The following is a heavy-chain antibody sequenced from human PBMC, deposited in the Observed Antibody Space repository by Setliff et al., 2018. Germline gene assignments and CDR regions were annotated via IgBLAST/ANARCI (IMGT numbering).Heavy chain of an antibody. CDR2: ISPYSDYI. Sequence: GGSLRLSCAASTFTLGTYSMHWVRQAPGKGLAWVSSISPYSDYIYYTDSVKGRFTISRENSKMYLQMDSLRAEDTAVYYCARLRKDYGDYYYFDYWGQGTPVTVSS. J-gene: IGHJ4*02. CDR1: TFTLGTYS. V-gene: IGHV3-21*01. D-gene: IGHD4-17*01. CDR3: ARLRKDYGDYYYFDY.